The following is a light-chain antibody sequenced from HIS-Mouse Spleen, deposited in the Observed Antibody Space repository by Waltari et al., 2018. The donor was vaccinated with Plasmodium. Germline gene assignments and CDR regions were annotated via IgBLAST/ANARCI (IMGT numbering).Light chain of an antibody. CDR2: EDI. Sequence: SYELTQPPSVSVSPGQTARITCSGDALPQKYAYWYQQQSGQAPVLVIYEDIKRPSGIPGRFSGSSSGTMATLTISGAQVEDEADYYCYSTDSSGNHRVFGGGTKLTVL. CDR3: YSTDSSGNHRV. J-gene: IGLJ3*02. CDR1: ALPQKY. V-gene: IGLV3-10*01.